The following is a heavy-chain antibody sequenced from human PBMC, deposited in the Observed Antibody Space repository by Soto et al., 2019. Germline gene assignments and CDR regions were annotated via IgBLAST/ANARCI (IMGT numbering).Heavy chain of an antibody. D-gene: IGHD4-4*01. CDR1: GGTFSSYA. V-gene: IGHV1-69*13. J-gene: IGHJ4*02. CDR2: IIPIFGTA. CDR3: ARASLPVTTTPYFDY. Sequence: GASVKVSCKASGGTFSSYAISWVRQAPGQGLEWMGGIIPIFGTANYAQKFQGRVTITADESTSTAYMELSSLRSEDTAVYYCARASLPVTTTPYFDYWGQGTLVTVSS.